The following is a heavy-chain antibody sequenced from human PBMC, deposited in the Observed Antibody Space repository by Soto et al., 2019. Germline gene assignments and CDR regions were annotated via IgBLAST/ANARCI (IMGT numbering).Heavy chain of an antibody. V-gene: IGHV3-49*03. Sequence: PGGPLRLSCTASGFTFGDYSMTWFRQAPGKGLEWIAFIRSKVYGGTTEYAASVKDRFTISRDDSKSIAYLQMYSLKSEDSCVYYCTRVPLEMVPFDIWGQGTMETVSS. D-gene: IGHD3-10*01. CDR2: IRSKVYGGTT. CDR1: GFTFGDYS. J-gene: IGHJ3*02. CDR3: TRVPLEMVPFDI.